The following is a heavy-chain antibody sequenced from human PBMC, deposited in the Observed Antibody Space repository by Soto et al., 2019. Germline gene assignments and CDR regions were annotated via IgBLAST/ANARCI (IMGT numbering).Heavy chain of an antibody. CDR1: GFTFGTYP. V-gene: IGHV3-30-3*01. Sequence: QVQLVESGGGVVQPGRSLRLSCAASGFTFGTYPMHWVRQAPGKGLEWVAVISFDGSNKYYADSVKGRFTISRDNSKNTLYLKTNSLRAEDTALYYCARSGGTCYGDGCHFDYWGQGTLVTVSS. D-gene: IGHD2-15*01. CDR2: ISFDGSNK. CDR3: ARSGGTCYGDGCHFDY. J-gene: IGHJ4*02.